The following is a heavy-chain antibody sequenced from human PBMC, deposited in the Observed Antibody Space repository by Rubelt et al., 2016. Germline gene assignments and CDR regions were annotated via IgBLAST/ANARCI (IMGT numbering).Heavy chain of an antibody. CDR1: GYTFTGYY. V-gene: IGHV1-46*01. CDR3: ARAASTVTTLLDLGY. CDR2: INPSGGSK. J-gene: IGHJ4*02. Sequence: QVQLVQSGAEVKKPGASVKVSCKASGYTFTGYYMHWVRQAPGQGLEWMGIINPSGGSKSYEQKFKGGVTMTRDTSTSTVYRELSSLRSEDTAVYYCARAASTVTTLLDLGYWGQGTLVTVSS. D-gene: IGHD4-17*01.